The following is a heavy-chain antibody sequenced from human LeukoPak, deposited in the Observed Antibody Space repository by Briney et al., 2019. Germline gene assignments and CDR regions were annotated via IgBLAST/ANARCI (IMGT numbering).Heavy chain of an antibody. CDR3: ARPRGCGSATCNNFDY. D-gene: IGHD2-15*01. Sequence: GGSLRLSCVASGFAFSQFPVHWVRQAPGKRLEWVAFISHDGGNKKYGDSVKGRFTISRDNAKNLLYLQMNSLRVEDTAVYYCARPRGCGSATCNNFDYWGQGTLVTVSS. CDR2: ISHDGGNK. V-gene: IGHV3-30*03. J-gene: IGHJ4*02. CDR1: GFAFSQFP.